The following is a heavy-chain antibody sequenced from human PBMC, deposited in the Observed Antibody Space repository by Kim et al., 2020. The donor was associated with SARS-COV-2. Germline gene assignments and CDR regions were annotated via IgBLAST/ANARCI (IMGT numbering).Heavy chain of an antibody. D-gene: IGHD2-2*01. V-gene: IGHV3-73*01. J-gene: IGHJ4*02. CDR1: GFTFSGSA. CDR2: IRSKANSYAT. CDR3: TRAMSPGYCSNTSCQDY. Sequence: GGSLRLSCAASGFTFSGSAMHWVRQASGKGLEWVGRIRSKANSYATAYAASVKGRFTISRDDSKNTAYLQMNSLKTEDTAVYYCTRAMSPGYCSNTSCQDYWGQGILFTVYS.